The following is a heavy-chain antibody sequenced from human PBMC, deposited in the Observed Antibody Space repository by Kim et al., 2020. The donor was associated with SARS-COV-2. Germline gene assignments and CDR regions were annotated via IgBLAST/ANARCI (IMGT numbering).Heavy chain of an antibody. J-gene: IGHJ4*02. CDR2: IKPDGSEK. V-gene: IGHV3-7*01. D-gene: IGHD2-15*01. Sequence: GGSLRLSCAASGFTFSTYWMTWVRQAPGKGLEWVANIKPDGSEKNYVDSVRGRVTISRDNVENSLYLQMNSLRAEDTAVYYCVRGLLGGGGCWGQGTLVAVSS. CDR1: GFTFSTYW. CDR3: VRGLLGGGGC.